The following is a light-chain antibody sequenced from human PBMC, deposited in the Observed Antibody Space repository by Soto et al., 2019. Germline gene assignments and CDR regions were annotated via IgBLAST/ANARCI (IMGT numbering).Light chain of an antibody. V-gene: IGKV3-11*01. J-gene: IGKJ3*01. CDR2: DAS. Sequence: EIVLTQSPATLSLSPGERATLSCRASQSVSSYLAWYQQKPGQAPRLLIYDASNRATGIPARFSGSGSGTDFTLPISSLEPEDFAVYYCQQRSNWSLFTFGPGTKVDIK. CDR1: QSVSSY. CDR3: QQRSNWSLFT.